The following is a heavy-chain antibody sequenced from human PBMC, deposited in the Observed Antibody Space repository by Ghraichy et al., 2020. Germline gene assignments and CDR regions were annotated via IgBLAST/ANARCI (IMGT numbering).Heavy chain of an antibody. CDR1: GYTFTSYY. V-gene: IGHV1-46*01. D-gene: IGHD1-26*01. CDR3: ARSGVTAQPHWYYGMDV. Sequence: ASVKVSCKASGYTFTSYYMHWVRQAPGQGLEWMGIINPSGGSTSYAQKFQGRVTMTRDTSTSTVYMELSSLRSEDTAVYYCARSGVTAQPHWYYGMDVWGQGTTVTVSS. CDR2: INPSGGST. J-gene: IGHJ6*02.